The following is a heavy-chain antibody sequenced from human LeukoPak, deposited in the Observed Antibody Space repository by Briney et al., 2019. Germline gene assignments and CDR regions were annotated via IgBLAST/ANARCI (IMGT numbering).Heavy chain of an antibody. V-gene: IGHV3-21*04. CDR1: GFTFSSYS. D-gene: IGHD6-19*01. J-gene: IGHJ4*02. CDR3: AKVRYSSGWYFDY. CDR2: ISSSSSYI. Sequence: GGSLRLSCAASGFTFSSYSMNWVRHAPGKGLVWVSSISSSSSYIYYADSVKGRFTISRDNAKNSLYLQMNSLRAEDTAVYYCAKVRYSSGWYFDYWGQGTLVTVSS.